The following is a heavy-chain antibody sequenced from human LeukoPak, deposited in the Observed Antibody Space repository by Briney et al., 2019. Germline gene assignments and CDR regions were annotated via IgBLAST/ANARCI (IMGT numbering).Heavy chain of an antibody. J-gene: IGHJ6*02. V-gene: IGHV3-30-3*01. CDR2: ISYDGSNK. CDR1: GFTFSSYA. CDR3: ARDRYGDYAGPYSYYYGMDV. D-gene: IGHD4-17*01. Sequence: QVQLVESGGGVVQPGRSLRLSCAASGFTFSSYAMHWVRQAPGKGLEWVAVISYDGSNKYYADSVKGRFTISRDNSKNTLYLQMNSLRAEDTAVYYCARDRYGDYAGPYSYYYGMDVWGQGTTVTVSS.